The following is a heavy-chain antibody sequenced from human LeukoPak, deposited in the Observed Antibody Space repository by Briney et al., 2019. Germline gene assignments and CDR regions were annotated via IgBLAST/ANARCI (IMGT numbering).Heavy chain of an antibody. D-gene: IGHD6-19*01. CDR3: ARDMYSSGRVPFDY. CDR2: ISAYNGNT. Sequence: ASVKVSCKASGYTFTSYYMHWVRQAPGQGLEWMGWISAYNGNTNYAQKLQGRVTMTTDTSTSTAYMELRSLRSDDTAVYYCARDMYSSGRVPFDYWGQGTLVTVSS. CDR1: GYTFTSYY. V-gene: IGHV1-18*04. J-gene: IGHJ4*02.